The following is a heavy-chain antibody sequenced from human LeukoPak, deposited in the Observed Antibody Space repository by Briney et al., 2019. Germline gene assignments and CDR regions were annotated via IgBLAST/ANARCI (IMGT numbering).Heavy chain of an antibody. V-gene: IGHV5-51*01. J-gene: IGHJ3*02. CDR2: IYPGDSDT. CDR3: ARSPYRNYYDSSGYPGDAFDI. D-gene: IGHD3-22*01. CDR1: GYSFTSYW. Sequence: GESLKISCKGSGYSFTSYWIGWVRQMPGKGLEGMGIIYPGDSDTRYSPSFQGQVTISADKSISTAYLQWSSLKASDTAMYYCARSPYRNYYDSSGYPGDAFDIWGQGTMVTVSS.